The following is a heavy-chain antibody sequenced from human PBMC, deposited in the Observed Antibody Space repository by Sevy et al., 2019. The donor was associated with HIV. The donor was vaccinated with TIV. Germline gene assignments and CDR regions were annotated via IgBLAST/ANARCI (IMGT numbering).Heavy chain of an antibody. D-gene: IGHD1-26*01. CDR2: LSGNGGST. V-gene: IGHV3-23*01. J-gene: IGHJ3*02. CDR3: AKDRVWELGDAFDI. CDR1: GFTFSSYA. Sequence: GGSLRLSCAASGFTFSSYAMNWVRQAPGKGLEWVSGLSGNGGSTNYADSVKGRFTISRDNSKNTLYLQMNSLRAEDTAIYYCAKDRVWELGDAFDIWGQGTMSPSPQ.